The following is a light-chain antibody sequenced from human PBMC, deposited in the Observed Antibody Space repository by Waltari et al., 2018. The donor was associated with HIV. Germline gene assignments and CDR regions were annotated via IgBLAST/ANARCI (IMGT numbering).Light chain of an antibody. V-gene: IGLV2-23*02. CDR3: CSYAGSSTYV. CDR1: SSDVGSYNL. J-gene: IGLJ1*01. Sequence: QPALTQPASVSGSPGQSITILCTGTSSDVGSYNLVSWYTQPPGKAPKLMIYEVSKLPSGVSNRFSGSKSGNTASLTISGLQAEDEADYYCCSYAGSSTYVFGTGTKVTVL. CDR2: EVS.